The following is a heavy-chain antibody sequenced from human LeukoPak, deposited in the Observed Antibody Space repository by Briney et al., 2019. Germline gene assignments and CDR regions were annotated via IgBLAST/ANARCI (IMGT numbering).Heavy chain of an antibody. V-gene: IGHV1-69*13. Sequence: SVKVSCKASGGTFSSYAITWVRQAPGQGLEWMGGSIPIFATAHYAQKFQGRVTISADEATSTAYMELSSLRSEDTAVYYCARDPGWLQKGFDYWGQGTLVTVSS. CDR3: ARDPGWLQKGFDY. J-gene: IGHJ4*02. D-gene: IGHD5-24*01. CDR1: GGTFSSYA. CDR2: SIPIFATA.